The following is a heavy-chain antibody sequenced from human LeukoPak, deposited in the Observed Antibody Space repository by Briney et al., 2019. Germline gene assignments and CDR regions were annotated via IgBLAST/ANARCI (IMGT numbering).Heavy chain of an antibody. J-gene: IGHJ1*01. V-gene: IGHV1-3*01. Sequence: ASVKVSCKASGYTFTSYAMHWVRQAPGQRLEWMGWINAGNGNTKYSQKFQGRVTITRDTSASTAYMELSSLRSEDTAVYYCATTRVAAAERAEYFQHWGQGTLVTVSS. CDR1: GYTFTSYA. CDR3: ATTRVAAAERAEYFQH. D-gene: IGHD6-13*01. CDR2: INAGNGNT.